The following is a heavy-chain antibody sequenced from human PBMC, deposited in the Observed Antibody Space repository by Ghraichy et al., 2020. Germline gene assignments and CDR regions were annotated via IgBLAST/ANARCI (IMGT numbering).Heavy chain of an antibody. D-gene: IGHD2-2*01. CDR2: ISGSGGST. CDR3: AKDQQARHLTIDY. V-gene: IGHV3-23*01. CDR1: GFIFSSYA. Sequence: GGSLRLSCAASGFIFSSYAMSWVRQAPGKGLEWVSAISGSGGSTYYADSVKGRFTISRDNSKNTLYLQMNSLRVEDTAVYYCAKDQQARHLTIDYWGQGTLSTVSS. J-gene: IGHJ4*02.